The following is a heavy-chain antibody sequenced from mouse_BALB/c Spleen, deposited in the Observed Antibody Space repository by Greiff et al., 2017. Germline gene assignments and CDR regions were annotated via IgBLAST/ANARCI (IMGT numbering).Heavy chain of an antibody. D-gene: IGHD2-4*01. CDR2: ISDGGSYT. CDR1: GFTFSDYY. V-gene: IGHV5-4*02. CDR3: ARDIGITTRSFAY. Sequence: DVKLVESGGGLVKPGGSLKLSCAASGFTFSDYYMYWVRQTPEKRLEWVATISDGGSYTYYPDSVKGRFTISRDNAKNNLYLQMSSLKSEDTAMYYCARDIGITTRSFAYWGQGTLVTVSA. J-gene: IGHJ3*01.